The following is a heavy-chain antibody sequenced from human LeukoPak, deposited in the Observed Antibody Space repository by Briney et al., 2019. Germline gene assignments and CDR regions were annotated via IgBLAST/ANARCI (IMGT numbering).Heavy chain of an antibody. V-gene: IGHV4-4*07. CDR2: IYTSGST. Sequence: SETLSLTCAVSGYSISSGYYWGWIRQPAGKGLEWIGRIYTSGSTNYNPSLKSRVTMSVDTSKNQFSLKLSSVTAADTAVYYCARDKVVSADNWFDPWGQGTLVTVSS. CDR1: GYSISSGYY. D-gene: IGHD3-22*01. J-gene: IGHJ5*02. CDR3: ARDKVVSADNWFDP.